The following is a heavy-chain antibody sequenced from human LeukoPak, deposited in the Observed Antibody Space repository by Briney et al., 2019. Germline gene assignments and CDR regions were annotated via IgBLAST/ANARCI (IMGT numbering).Heavy chain of an antibody. CDR1: GGSISSSSYY. J-gene: IGHJ4*02. CDR2: IYYSGST. D-gene: IGHD1-26*01. CDR3: ARRGGGSYYGGLGY. V-gene: IGHV4-39*01. Sequence: SETLSLTCTVSGGSISSSSYYWGWIRQPPGKGLEWIGSIYYSGSTYYNPSLKSRVTISVDTSKDQFSLKLSSVTAADTAVYYCARRGGGSYYGGLGYWGQGTLVTVSS.